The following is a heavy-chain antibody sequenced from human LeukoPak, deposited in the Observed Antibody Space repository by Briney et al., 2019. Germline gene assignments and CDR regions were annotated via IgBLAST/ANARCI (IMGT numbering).Heavy chain of an antibody. D-gene: IGHD1-26*01. CDR2: ISSSSSYI. Sequence: PGGSLRLSCAASGFTFSSYSMNWVRQAPGKGLEWVSSISSSSSYIYYADSVKGRFTISRDNSKNTLYLQMNSLRAEDTAVYYCATLGLEATVDYWGQGTLVTVSS. CDR3: ATLGLEATVDY. CDR1: GFTFSSYS. V-gene: IGHV3-21*04. J-gene: IGHJ4*02.